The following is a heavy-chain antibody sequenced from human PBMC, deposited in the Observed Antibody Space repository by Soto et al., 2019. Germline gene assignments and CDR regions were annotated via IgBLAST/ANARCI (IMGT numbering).Heavy chain of an antibody. J-gene: IGHJ3*02. CDR1: GDSVSSNSAA. CDR2: TYYRSKWYN. D-gene: IGHD3-22*01. V-gene: IGHV6-1*01. CDR3: ARCVPIDYYDSSGPPYAFDI. Sequence: PSQTLSLTCAISGDSVSSNSAAWNWIRQSPSRGLEWLGRTYYRSKWYNDYAVSVKSRITINPDTSKNQFSLQLNSVTPEDTAVYYCARCVPIDYYDSSGPPYAFDIWGQGTMVTVSS.